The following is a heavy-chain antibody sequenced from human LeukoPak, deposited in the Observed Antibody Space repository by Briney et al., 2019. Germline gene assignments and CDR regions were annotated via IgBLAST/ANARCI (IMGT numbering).Heavy chain of an antibody. CDR3: ARDDTVTTRLGAFDI. D-gene: IGHD4-17*01. Sequence: ASVKVSCKASGYTFTSYGISWVRQAPGQGLEWMGWISAYNGNTNYAQKLQGRVTMTTDTSTSTAYMELRSLRSDDTAVYYCARDDTVTTRLGAFDIWGQGTMVTVSS. CDR1: GYTFTSYG. CDR2: ISAYNGNT. V-gene: IGHV1-18*01. J-gene: IGHJ3*02.